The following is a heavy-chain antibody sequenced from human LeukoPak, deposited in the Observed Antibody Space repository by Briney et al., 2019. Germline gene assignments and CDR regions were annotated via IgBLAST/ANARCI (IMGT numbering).Heavy chain of an antibody. CDR2: ISSSSSTI. Sequence: GGSLRLSCAASGFTFSSYSMNWVRQAPGKGLERVSYISSSSSTIYYADSLKGRFTISRDNAKNSLYLQMNSLRAEDTAVYYCARDRGSMVRGVLGNWFDPWGQGTLVTVSS. CDR3: ARDRGSMVRGVLGNWFDP. J-gene: IGHJ5*02. V-gene: IGHV3-48*04. CDR1: GFTFSSYS. D-gene: IGHD3-10*01.